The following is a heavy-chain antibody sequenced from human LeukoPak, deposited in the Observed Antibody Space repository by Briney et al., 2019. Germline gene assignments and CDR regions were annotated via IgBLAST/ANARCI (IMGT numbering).Heavy chain of an antibody. D-gene: IGHD3-10*01. CDR2: INHSGST. J-gene: IGHJ6*03. CDR1: GGSFSGYY. V-gene: IGHV4-34*01. Sequence: SETLSLTCAAYGGSFSGYYWSWIRQPPGKGLEWIGEINHSGSTNYNPSLKSRVTISVDTSKSQFSLKLSSVTAADTAVYYCARGMYYYGSGSYYYYYYYMDVWGKGTTVTVSS. CDR3: ARGMYYYGSGSYYYYYYYMDV.